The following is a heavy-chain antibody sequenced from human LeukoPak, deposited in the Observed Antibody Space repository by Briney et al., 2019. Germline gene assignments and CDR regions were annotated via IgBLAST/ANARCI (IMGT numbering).Heavy chain of an antibody. J-gene: IGHJ4*02. V-gene: IGHV4-4*02. CDR3: AREHMVRGVTFDY. CDR2: INHSGST. CDR1: GGSISSSNW. Sequence: SETLSLTCAVSGGSISSSNWWSWVRQPPGKGLEWIGEINHSGSTNYNPSLKSRVTISVDTSKNQFSLKLSSVTAADTAVYYCAREHMVRGVTFDYWGQGTLVTVSS. D-gene: IGHD3-10*01.